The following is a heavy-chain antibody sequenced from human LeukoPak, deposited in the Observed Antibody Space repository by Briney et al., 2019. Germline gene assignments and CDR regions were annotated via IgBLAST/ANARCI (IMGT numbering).Heavy chain of an antibody. CDR3: ARGGSYCDY. CDR2: ISYSGST. Sequence: SQTLSLTCTVSGGSISSYYWSWIRQPPGKGLEWIGYISYSGSTNYNPSLKSRVTISVDTSKNQFSLKLRSVTAADTAVYYCARGGSYCDYWGQGTLVTVSS. D-gene: IGHD1-26*01. V-gene: IGHV4-59*01. CDR1: GGSISSYY. J-gene: IGHJ4*02.